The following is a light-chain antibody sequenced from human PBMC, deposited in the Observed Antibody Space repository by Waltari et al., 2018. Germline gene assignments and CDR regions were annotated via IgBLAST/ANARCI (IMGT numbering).Light chain of an antibody. V-gene: IGLV2-23*01. J-gene: IGLJ1*01. CDR3: CSYAGSTTFYV. CDR1: SSDVGNYNF. CDR2: EGS. Sequence: QSALTQPASVSGSPGQSITISCTGTSSDVGNYNFVSWCQQHPGKAPKLMIYEGSTRPSGVSNRFSGSKSGNTASLTISGLQAEDEADYYCCSYAGSTTFYVFGTETKVTVV.